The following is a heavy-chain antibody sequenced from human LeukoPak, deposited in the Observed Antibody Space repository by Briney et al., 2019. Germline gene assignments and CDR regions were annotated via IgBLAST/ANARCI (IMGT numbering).Heavy chain of an antibody. D-gene: IGHD6-6*01. CDR3: ARDWGTSSLYLVN. CDR1: GFTFSSNG. J-gene: IGHJ4*02. CDR2: IQNDGHNK. Sequence: GGSLRLSCAASGFTFSSNGMHWVRQAPGKGLECVAFIQNDGHNKKYADSVKGRFTISRDNSKNTLYLQMNSLRAEDTAVYYCARDWGTSSLYLVNWGQGTLVTVSS. V-gene: IGHV3-30*02.